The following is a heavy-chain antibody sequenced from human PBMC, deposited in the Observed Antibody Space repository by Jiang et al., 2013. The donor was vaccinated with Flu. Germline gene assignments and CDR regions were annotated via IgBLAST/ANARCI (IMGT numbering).Heavy chain of an antibody. CDR3: AREQYAAMDV. J-gene: IGHJ6*02. D-gene: IGHD2-8*01. V-gene: IGHV6-1*01. Sequence: TSQTLSLTCAISGDSVSGNGIAWNWIRQSPSRGLEWLGRTYYRSKWYNDYALSVKNRIIINPDTSKNRFSLQLNSVTPEDTAVYYCAREQYAAMDVWGQGTTVTVSS. CDR2: TYYRSKWYN. CDR1: GDSVSGNGIA.